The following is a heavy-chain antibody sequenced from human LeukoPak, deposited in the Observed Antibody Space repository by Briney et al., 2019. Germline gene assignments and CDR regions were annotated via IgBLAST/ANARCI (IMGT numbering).Heavy chain of an antibody. J-gene: IGHJ4*02. CDR3: AREDYDN. D-gene: IGHD3-16*01. CDR1: GFTFSSYW. Sequence: GGSLRLSCAASGFTFSSYWMHWVRQAPGKGLVWVSRINTDGSTTNYADSVKGRFTIYRDNAKNTLYLRMNSLRADDTAVYFCAREDYDNWGQGALVTVSS. V-gene: IGHV3-74*01. CDR2: INTDGSTT.